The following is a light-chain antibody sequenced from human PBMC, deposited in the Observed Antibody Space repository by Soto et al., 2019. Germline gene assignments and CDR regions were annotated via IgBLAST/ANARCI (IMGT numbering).Light chain of an antibody. J-gene: IGLJ3*02. V-gene: IGLV2-14*01. CDR3: SSYTSSGV. CDR2: DVS. CDR1: SSDVGHNH. Sequence: QSVLTRPASVSGSPGQSITISCTGTSSDVGHNHVSWYQQHAGKVPKLIIYDVSTRPSGVSTRCSGSKSGNTASLTISGLQAEDEADYYCSSYTSSGVFGGGTKLTVL.